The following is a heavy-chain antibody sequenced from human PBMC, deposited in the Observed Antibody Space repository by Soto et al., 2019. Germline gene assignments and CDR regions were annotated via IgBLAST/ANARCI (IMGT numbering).Heavy chain of an antibody. Sequence: QVQLVESGGGVVQPGRSLRLSCAASGFTFSNYAMHWVRQAPGKGLEWVAVISYDGSNKYYADSVKGRFTISRDNSKDTLYLQMNNLRAEVTAVYYCARGYYDILTGPPRWYFDLWGRGTLVTVSS. J-gene: IGHJ2*01. D-gene: IGHD3-9*01. CDR1: GFTFSNYA. CDR2: ISYDGSNK. V-gene: IGHV3-30-3*01. CDR3: ARGYYDILTGPPRWYFDL.